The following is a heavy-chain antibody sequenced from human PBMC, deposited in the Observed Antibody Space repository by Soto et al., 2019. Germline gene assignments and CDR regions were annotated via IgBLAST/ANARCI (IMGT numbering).Heavy chain of an antibody. CDR2: IYTSGST. D-gene: IGHD5-18*01. CDR3: AIAAAFSYGYWFVP. CDR1: GGSISSYS. J-gene: IGHJ5*02. V-gene: IGHV4-4*07. Sequence: QVQLQELGPGLVKPSETLSLTCTDSGGSISSYSWSWIRQPAGKGLEWIGRIYTSGSTNYNPSLKSRVNMSIQTSKMEFTLWLSSVTAAATSVYNCAIAAAFSYGYWFVPSGPRTMLIVPS.